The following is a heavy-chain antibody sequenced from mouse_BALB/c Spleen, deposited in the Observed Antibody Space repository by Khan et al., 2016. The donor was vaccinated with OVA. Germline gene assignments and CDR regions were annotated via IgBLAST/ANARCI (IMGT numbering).Heavy chain of an antibody. D-gene: IGHD2-3*01. J-gene: IGHJ3*01. CDR2: IDPENGKT. Sequence: EVQLQQSGAELVRPGALVKLSCKASGFNIKNYYMHWVKQRPEQGLEWIGWIDPENGKTIYDPKFQGKASIMADTSSHTAYLQLSSLTSEDTAVYYCARDGYSPWFAYWGQGTLVTVSA. CDR1: GFNIKNYY. CDR3: ARDGYSPWFAY. V-gene: IGHV14-1*02.